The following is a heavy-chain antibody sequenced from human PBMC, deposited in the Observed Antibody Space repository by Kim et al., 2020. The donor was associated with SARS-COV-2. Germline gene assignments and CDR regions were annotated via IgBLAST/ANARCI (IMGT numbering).Heavy chain of an antibody. CDR2: IYYSVRT. CDR3: ARISSYYYDSSGNYYFDY. J-gene: IGHJ4*02. CDR1: GAPISSSSYY. D-gene: IGHD3-22*01. Sequence: SETLSLTCTVSGAPISSSSYYWGWIRQPPGKGLEWTGSIYYSVRTHYNPSLKSRVTISVDTSKNQFSLKLSSVTAADTAVYYCARISSYYYDSSGNYYFDYWGQGTLVTVSS. V-gene: IGHV4-39*01.